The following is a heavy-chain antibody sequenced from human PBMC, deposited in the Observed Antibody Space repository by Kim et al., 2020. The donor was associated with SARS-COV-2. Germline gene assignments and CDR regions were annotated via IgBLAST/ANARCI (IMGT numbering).Heavy chain of an antibody. J-gene: IGHJ4*02. CDR3: ARVGGYSSGWYGVGY. Sequence: DSVKGRFTISRDNAKNSLYLQMNSLRAEDTAVYYCARVGGYSSGWYGVGYWGQGTLVTVSS. V-gene: IGHV3-48*03. D-gene: IGHD6-19*01.